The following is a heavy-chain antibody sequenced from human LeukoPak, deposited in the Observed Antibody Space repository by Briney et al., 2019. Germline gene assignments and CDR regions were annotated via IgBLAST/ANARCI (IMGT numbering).Heavy chain of an antibody. CDR1: GGSISSSSHY. J-gene: IGHJ4*02. V-gene: IGHV4-39*01. CDR3: ARQRDYDSSDFDY. D-gene: IGHD3-22*01. CDR2: IYYIGST. Sequence: SETLSLTCTVSGGSISSSSHYWSWIRQSPGKGLEWIGSIYYIGSTYYNPSLKSRVTISVDTSKNQFSLKLTSVTAADTAVYYCARQRDYDSSDFDYWGQGTLVTVSS.